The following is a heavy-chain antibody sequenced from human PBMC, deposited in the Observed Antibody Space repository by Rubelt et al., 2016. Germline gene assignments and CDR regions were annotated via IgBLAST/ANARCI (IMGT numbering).Heavy chain of an antibody. Sequence: QVQLVQSGAEVKKPGASVKVSCKASGYTFTGYYMHWVRQAPGQGLEWVGRINPNSGGTNYAQNFQGRGTMTRAPSITTAYIGLGRLRSDDTAVFYCARYLGIEGDFDYWGQGTLVTVSS. CDR3: ARYLGIEGDFDY. CDR1: GYTFTGYY. D-gene: IGHD7-27*01. CDR2: INPNSGGT. V-gene: IGHV1-2*06. J-gene: IGHJ4*02.